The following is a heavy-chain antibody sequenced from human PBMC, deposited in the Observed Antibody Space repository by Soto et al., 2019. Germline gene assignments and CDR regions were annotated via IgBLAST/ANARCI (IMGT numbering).Heavy chain of an antibody. CDR1: GGTFSRYA. D-gene: IGHD3-22*01. V-gene: IGHV1-69*01. CDR2: ITPIFGTA. Sequence: QVQLIQSGAEVKKPGSSVKVSCKAYGGTFSRYAISWVRQAPGQGLEWMGGITPIFGTANYAQKFQGRVAITADESRRTSYMGLRSLRSGDTAVYYCARGWGYDTSDYYYAYWGQGTLITVSS. J-gene: IGHJ4*02. CDR3: ARGWGYDTSDYYYAY.